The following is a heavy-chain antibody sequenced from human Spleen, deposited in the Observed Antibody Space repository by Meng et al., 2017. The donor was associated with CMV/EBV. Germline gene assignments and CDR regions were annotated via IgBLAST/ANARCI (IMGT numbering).Heavy chain of an antibody. D-gene: IGHD3-22*01. J-gene: IGHJ4*02. CDR1: GFILDDYG. V-gene: IGHV3-43D*03. CDR2: ISWDGTNT. Sequence: AYGFILDDYGMHWVRQAPGKGLEWVALISWDGTNTYYADSVKGRFIISRDNSKNSLYLQMNSLRAEDTALYYCTKDMIGTYLGIDYWGQGTLVTVSS. CDR3: TKDMIGTYLGIDY.